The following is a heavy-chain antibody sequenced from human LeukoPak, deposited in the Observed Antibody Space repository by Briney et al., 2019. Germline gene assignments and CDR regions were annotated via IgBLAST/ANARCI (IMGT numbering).Heavy chain of an antibody. CDR3: ARTYYDSSGYYYSFDY. CDR1: GGSINSYY. CDR2: IHYTGST. D-gene: IGHD3-22*01. J-gene: IGHJ4*02. Sequence: SETLSLTCTVSGGSINSYYWSWIRQPPGKGLESIGYIHYTGSTNYNPSLKSRVTISVDTSKNQFSLKLSSVTAADTAVYYCARTYYDSSGYYYSFDYWGQGTLVTVSS. V-gene: IGHV4-59*12.